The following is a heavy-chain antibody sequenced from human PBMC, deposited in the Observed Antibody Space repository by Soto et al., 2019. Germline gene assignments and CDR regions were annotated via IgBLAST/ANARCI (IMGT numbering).Heavy chain of an antibody. Sequence: QVQLEQSGAEVKKPGSSVKVSCKASGGTFSRYTFTWVRQAPGQGLEWMGRIIPIVDIPNYAQKFQGRVTITADKSTSTAYMELSRLTSDDTAVYYCASHFTGVLVLGTSPPGGDNFGWDVWGQGTTVSVS. CDR1: GGTFSRYT. D-gene: IGHD2-8*02. V-gene: IGHV1-69*02. J-gene: IGHJ6*02. CDR2: IIPIVDIP. CDR3: ASHFTGVLVLGTSPPGGDNFGWDV.